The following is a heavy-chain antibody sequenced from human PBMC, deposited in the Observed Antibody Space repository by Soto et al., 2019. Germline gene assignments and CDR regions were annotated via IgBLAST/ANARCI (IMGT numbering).Heavy chain of an antibody. Sequence: SQTLSLTCAISGDNVSSKSAAWNWIRQSPSRGLEWLGRTYYRSKWYNDYAVSVISRITINPDTSKNQFSLQLNSVTPEDTAVYYCARDFYQWDGPVGWFDPWGQGTLVTVSS. J-gene: IGHJ5*02. CDR3: ARDFYQWDGPVGWFDP. CDR2: TYYRSKWYN. D-gene: IGHD1-26*01. V-gene: IGHV6-1*01. CDR1: GDNVSSKSAA.